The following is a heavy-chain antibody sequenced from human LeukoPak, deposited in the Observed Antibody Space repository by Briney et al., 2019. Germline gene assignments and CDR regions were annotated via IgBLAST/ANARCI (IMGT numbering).Heavy chain of an antibody. CDR1: GFTVSSNS. J-gene: IGHJ4*02. CDR3: ARRAGAYSHPYDY. D-gene: IGHD4/OR15-4a*01. Sequence: GGSLSLSCTVSGFTVSSNSMSWVRQAPGKGLEWVSFIYSDNTHYSASVKGRFTISRDNSKNTLYLQMNSLRAEDTAVYYCARRAGAYSHPYDYWGQGTLVTVSS. CDR2: IYSDNT. V-gene: IGHV3-53*01.